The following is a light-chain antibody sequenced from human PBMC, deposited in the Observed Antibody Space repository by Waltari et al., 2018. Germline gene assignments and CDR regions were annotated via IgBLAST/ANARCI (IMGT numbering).Light chain of an antibody. J-gene: IGKJ1*01. CDR3: QQYYSRRT. CDR1: QIVLYKANDKND. Sequence: DIVMTQSPEFLAVSQGERASIKCKSSQIVLYKANDKNDLAWYQQKPGQPPKLLIYWASTRQSGVPDRFSGSGSGTDFTLTINSLQAEDVAVYYCQQYYSRRTFGRGTRVEIK. CDR2: WAS. V-gene: IGKV4-1*01.